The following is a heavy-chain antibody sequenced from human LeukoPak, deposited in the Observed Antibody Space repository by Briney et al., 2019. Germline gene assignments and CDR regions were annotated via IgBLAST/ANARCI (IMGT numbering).Heavy chain of an antibody. D-gene: IGHD3-16*01. V-gene: IGHV1-8*01. Sequence: ASVTVSCKASGYTFTTYDINWVRQATGQGLEWMGWMNPNSGNTGYAQKFQGRVTMTRNTSITTAYMELSSLISEDTAVYYCARGKYYDRYAFDIWGEGTMVTVSS. CDR2: MNPNSGNT. CDR1: GYTFTTYD. J-gene: IGHJ3*02. CDR3: ARGKYYDRYAFDI.